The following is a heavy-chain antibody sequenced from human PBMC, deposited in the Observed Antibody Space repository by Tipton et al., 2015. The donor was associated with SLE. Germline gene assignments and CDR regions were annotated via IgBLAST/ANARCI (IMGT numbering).Heavy chain of an antibody. CDR1: SGSISGGDYY. V-gene: IGHV4-30-4*01. D-gene: IGHD3-10*01. CDR2: IYYTGHT. Sequence: TLSLTCTVSSGSISGGDYYWSWIRQPPGKGLEWIGNIYYTGHTYYSPSLESRLTFSVDTSTNQFSLMLSSVSAADAVVYYCARGSGVSVRRFDSWGQGTLVTVSS. J-gene: IGHJ4*02. CDR3: ARGSGVSVRRFDS.